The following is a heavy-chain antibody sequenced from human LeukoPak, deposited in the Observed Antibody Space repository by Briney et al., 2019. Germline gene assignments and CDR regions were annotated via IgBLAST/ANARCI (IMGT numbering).Heavy chain of an antibody. J-gene: IGHJ5*02. CDR2: MNPNSGNT. CDR1: GYAFTSYD. Sequence: ASVKVSCKASGYAFTSYDINWVRQATGQGLEWMGWMNPNSGNTGYAQKFQGRVTMTRNTSISTAYMELSSLRSEDTAVYYCARPHTTGTENWFDPWGQGTLVTVSS. CDR3: ARPHTTGTENWFDP. D-gene: IGHD1-1*01. V-gene: IGHV1-8*01.